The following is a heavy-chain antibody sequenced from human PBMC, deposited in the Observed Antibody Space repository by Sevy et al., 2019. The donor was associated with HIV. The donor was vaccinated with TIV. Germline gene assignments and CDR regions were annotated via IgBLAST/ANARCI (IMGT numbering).Heavy chain of an antibody. Sequence: GGSQRLSCAASGFSVSSHAMHWVRQAPGKGLEWVALISYDRSSKYYSDSVKGRLTISRDNSKNTLYLQMNSLRPEDTAHYYCSRDAGYSVGWYPSDYWGQGTLVTVSS. CDR3: SRDAGYSVGWYPSDY. J-gene: IGHJ4*02. CDR2: ISYDRSSK. V-gene: IGHV3-30-3*01. CDR1: GFSVSSHA. D-gene: IGHD2-15*01.